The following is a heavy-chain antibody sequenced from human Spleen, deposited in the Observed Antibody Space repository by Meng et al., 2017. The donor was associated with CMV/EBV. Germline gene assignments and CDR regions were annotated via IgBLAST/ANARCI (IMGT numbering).Heavy chain of an antibody. CDR3: AHRLAGYSSGCYDY. D-gene: IGHD6-19*01. V-gene: IGHV2-5*02. Sequence: QITLKESGPTLVKPTQTLTLTCPVSGFSLSTSGVGVGWIRQPPGKALEWLALIYWDDDKRYSPSLKSRLTITKDTSKNQVVLTMTNMDPVDTATYYCAHRLAGYSSGCYDYWGQGTLVTVSS. CDR1: GFSLSTSGVG. CDR2: IYWDDDK. J-gene: IGHJ4*02.